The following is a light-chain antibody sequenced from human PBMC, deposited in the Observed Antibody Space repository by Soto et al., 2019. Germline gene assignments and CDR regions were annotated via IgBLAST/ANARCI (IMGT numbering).Light chain of an antibody. Sequence: QSVLTQPRSVSGSPGQSVTISCTGTSSDVGGYNYVSWYQQHPGKAPKLMIYDVNKRPSGVPDRFSGSKSGNTASLTISGLQAEDEADYYCCSYAGSYTHWVFGGGTQLTVL. CDR3: CSYAGSYTHWV. J-gene: IGLJ3*02. V-gene: IGLV2-11*01. CDR1: SSDVGGYNY. CDR2: DVN.